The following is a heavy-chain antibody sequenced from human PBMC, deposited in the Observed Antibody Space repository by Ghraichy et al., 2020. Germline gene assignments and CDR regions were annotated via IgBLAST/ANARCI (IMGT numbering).Heavy chain of an antibody. CDR2: ISSYSRYI. J-gene: IGHJ4*02. V-gene: IGHV3-11*06. CDR3: ARGRGRGVESY. D-gene: IGHD3-10*01. Sequence: GGSLRLSCAASGFTFSDYYMSWIRQAPGKELEWVSYISSYSRYINYADSVKGRFTISRDDAKNSLYLQMNNLRAEDTAVYYCARGRGRGVESYWGQGTLVTVSS. CDR1: GFTFSDYY.